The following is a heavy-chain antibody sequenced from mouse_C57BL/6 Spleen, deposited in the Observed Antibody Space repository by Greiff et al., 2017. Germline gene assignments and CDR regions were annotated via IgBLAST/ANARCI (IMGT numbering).Heavy chain of an antibody. CDR3: ARSVYYDYVDYAMDY. CDR2: IYPGDGDT. V-gene: IGHV1-82*01. CDR1: GYAFSSSW. D-gene: IGHD2-4*01. J-gene: IGHJ4*01. Sequence: VQLKQSGPELVKPGASVKISCKASGYAFSSSWMNWVKQRPGKGLEWIGRIYPGDGDTNYNGKFKGKATLTADKSSSTAYMQLSSLTSEDSAVYFCARSVYYDYVDYAMDYWGQGTSVTVSS.